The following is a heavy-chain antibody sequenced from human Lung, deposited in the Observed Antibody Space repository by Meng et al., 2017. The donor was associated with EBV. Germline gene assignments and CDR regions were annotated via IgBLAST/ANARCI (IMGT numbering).Heavy chain of an antibody. D-gene: IGHD2-2*01. CDR3: AKSGGYCSSATCYPNWYDS. J-gene: IGHJ5*01. V-gene: IGHV3-23*01. CDR1: GVTFSSYA. CDR2: ISANGAGT. Sequence: EVQRLESXXGLVQPGXSLGCAXAASGVTFSSYAMNWVRQAPGKGLEWVSTISANGAGTYYPDSVKGRFTISRDNSKNMLYLQMDSLRAEDTAVYYCAKSGGYCSSATCYPNWYDSWGHGTLVTVSS.